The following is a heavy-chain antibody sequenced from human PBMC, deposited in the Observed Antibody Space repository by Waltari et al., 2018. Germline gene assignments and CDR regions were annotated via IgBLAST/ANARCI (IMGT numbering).Heavy chain of an antibody. J-gene: IGHJ5*02. CDR2: ISSSGSTI. V-gene: IGHV3-48*03. CDR1: GFTFSSYE. D-gene: IGHD6-13*01. Sequence: EVQLVESGGGLVQPGGSLRLSCAASGFTFSSYEMNWVRQAPGKGLEWVSYISSSGSTIYYADSVKGRFTISRDNAKNSLYLQMNSLRAEDTAVYYCARVVYSSSWYWFDPWGQGTLVTVSS. CDR3: ARVVYSSSWYWFDP.